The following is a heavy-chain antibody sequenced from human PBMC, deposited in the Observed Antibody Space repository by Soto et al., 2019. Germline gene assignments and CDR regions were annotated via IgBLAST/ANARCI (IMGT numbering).Heavy chain of an antibody. J-gene: IGHJ4*02. Sequence: GGSLRLSCAASGLTFSNAWMSWVRQAPGKGLEWVGRIKSKTDGGTTDYAAPVKGRFTISRDDSKNTLYLQMNSLKTEDTAVYYCTPSMITFGGVIVPIDYWGQGTLVTVSS. CDR3: TPSMITFGGVIVPIDY. D-gene: IGHD3-16*02. CDR1: GLTFSNAW. CDR2: IKSKTDGGTT. V-gene: IGHV3-15*01.